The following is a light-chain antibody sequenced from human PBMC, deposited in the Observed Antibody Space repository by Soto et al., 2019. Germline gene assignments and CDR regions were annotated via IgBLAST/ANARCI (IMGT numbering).Light chain of an antibody. CDR1: SSDVGDYNY. Sequence: QSVLTQPRSVSGSPGQSVTISCTGTSSDVGDYNYVSWYQQYPRKAPKLVIYDVSKRPSGVPDRFSGSKSGNTASLTISGLHAEDEADYYCCSFAGSYTFWVFGGGTKVTVL. CDR2: DVS. V-gene: IGLV2-11*01. CDR3: CSFAGSYTFWV. J-gene: IGLJ3*02.